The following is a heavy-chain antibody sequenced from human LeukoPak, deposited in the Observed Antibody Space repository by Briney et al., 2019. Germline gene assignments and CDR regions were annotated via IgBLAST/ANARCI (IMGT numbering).Heavy chain of an antibody. J-gene: IGHJ4*02. CDR2: INHSGST. D-gene: IGHD3-16*02. V-gene: IGHV4-34*01. Sequence: SETLSLTCAVYGGSFSGYYWSWIRQPPGKGLEWIGEINHSGSTNYNPSLKSRVTISVDTSKNQFSLKLSSVTAADTAVYYCARAWRTYYDYVWGSYRAYYFDYWGQGTLVTVSS. CDR1: GGSFSGYY. CDR3: ARAWRTYYDYVWGSYRAYYFDY.